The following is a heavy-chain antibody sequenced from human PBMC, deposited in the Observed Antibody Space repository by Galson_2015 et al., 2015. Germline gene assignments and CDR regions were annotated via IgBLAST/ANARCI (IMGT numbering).Heavy chain of an antibody. J-gene: IGHJ4*02. CDR3: ARGGAYYDSSGYPILYY. D-gene: IGHD3-22*01. CDR1: GGSISSYY. CDR2: IYYSGST. V-gene: IGHV4-59*01. Sequence: ETLSLTCTVSGGSISSYYWSWLRQPPGKGLEWIGYIYYSGSTNYNPSLKSRVTISVDTSKNQFSLKLSSVTAADTAVYYCARGGAYYDSSGYPILYYWGQGTLVTVSS.